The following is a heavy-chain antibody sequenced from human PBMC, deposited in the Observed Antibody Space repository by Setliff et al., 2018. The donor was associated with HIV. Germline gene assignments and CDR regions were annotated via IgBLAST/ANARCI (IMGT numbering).Heavy chain of an antibody. D-gene: IGHD3-10*01. CDR2: MYYRGTT. J-gene: IGHJ4*02. CDR3: ARQGLTMNPGVPAPILYFFDY. Sequence: PSETLSLTCTVSGGSIISSSYYWGWIRLPPGKGLEWIGSMYYRGTTYNNPSLESRVTFSADTSKNQFSLNLNSVTATDTAVYFCARQGLTMNPGVPAPILYFFDYWGQGILVTVSS. V-gene: IGHV4-39*01. CDR1: GGSIISSSYY.